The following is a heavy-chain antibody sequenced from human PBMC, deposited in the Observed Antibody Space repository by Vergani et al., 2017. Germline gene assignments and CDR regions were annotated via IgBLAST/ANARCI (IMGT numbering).Heavy chain of an antibody. V-gene: IGHV1-69*12. J-gene: IGHJ5*02. D-gene: IGHD3-10*01. Sequence: QVQLVQSGAEVKKPGSSVKVSCKASGGTFSSYAISWVRQAPGQGLEWMGGIIPIFGTANYAQKFRGRVTITADESTSTAYMELSSLRSEDTAVYYCARDASYGSGSYSGGWFDPWGQGTLVTVSS. CDR1: GGTFSSYA. CDR2: IIPIFGTA. CDR3: ARDASYGSGSYSGGWFDP.